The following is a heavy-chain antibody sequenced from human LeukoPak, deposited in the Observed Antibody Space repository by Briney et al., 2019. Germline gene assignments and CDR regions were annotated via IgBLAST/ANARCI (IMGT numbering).Heavy chain of an antibody. V-gene: IGHV4-39*07. CDR3: AVSAAGLFDP. CDR1: GGSISSSSYY. D-gene: IGHD6-13*01. Sequence: KPSETLSLTCTVSGGSISSSSYYWSWIRQPPGKGLEWIGEINHSGSTNYNPSLKSRVTISVDTSKNQFSLKLSSVTAADTAVYYCAVSAAGLFDPWGQGTLVTVSS. CDR2: INHSGST. J-gene: IGHJ5*02.